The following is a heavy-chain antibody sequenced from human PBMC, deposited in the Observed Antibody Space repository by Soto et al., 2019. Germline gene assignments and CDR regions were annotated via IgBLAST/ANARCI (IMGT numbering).Heavy chain of an antibody. CDR2: INYSGST. CDR1: GGSFGGFC. V-gene: IGHV4-34*09. Sequence: TLSLTCAVYGGSFGGFCWSWIRQHPGKGLEWIGEINYSGSTNYNPSLKSRVTISVDTSKNQFSLKLSSVTAADTAVYYCASMTTVVPFDYWGQGTLVTVSS. CDR3: ASMTTVVPFDY. D-gene: IGHD4-17*01. J-gene: IGHJ4*02.